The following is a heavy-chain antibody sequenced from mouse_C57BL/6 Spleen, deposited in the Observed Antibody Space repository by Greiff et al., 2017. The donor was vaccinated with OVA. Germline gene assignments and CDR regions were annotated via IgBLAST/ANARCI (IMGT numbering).Heavy chain of an antibody. V-gene: IGHV1-50*01. CDR1: GYTFTSYW. D-gene: IGHD2-3*01. CDR3: ARREYDGAWFAY. J-gene: IGHJ3*01. CDR2: IDPSDSYT. Sequence: VQLQQPGAELVKPGASVKLSCKASGYTFTSYWMQWVKQRPGQGLEWIGEIDPSDSYTNYNQKFKGKATLTVDTSSSTAYMQLSSLTSEDSAVYYCARREYDGAWFAYWGQGTLVTVSA.